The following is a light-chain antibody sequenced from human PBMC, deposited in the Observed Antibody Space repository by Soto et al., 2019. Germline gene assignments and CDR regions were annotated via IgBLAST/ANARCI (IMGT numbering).Light chain of an antibody. Sequence: AIQMTQSPSSLAASVGDRVTITCRASQGIRNDLGWYQQKPGKAPKLLIYAASTLESGVPSRFSGSGSGTDFTLTISSLQPEDFATYYCLQDYNSPYTFGQGTKLEIK. CDR1: QGIRND. J-gene: IGKJ2*01. V-gene: IGKV1-6*01. CDR3: LQDYNSPYT. CDR2: AAS.